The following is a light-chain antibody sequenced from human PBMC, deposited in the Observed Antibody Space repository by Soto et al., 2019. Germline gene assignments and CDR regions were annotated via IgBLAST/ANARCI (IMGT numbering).Light chain of an antibody. CDR2: TLS. V-gene: IGKV2-40*01. CDR3: MQRKEFPYT. CDR1: QSLLYSDGNTY. J-gene: IGKJ2*01. Sequence: DVVMTQSPLSLPVTLGQPASISCRSSQSLLYSDGNTYLDWYLQKPGQSPQLLIYTLSYRASGVPDRFSVSGSGTDFTLKISRLEAEDVGVYYCMQRKEFPYTFGQGTKLEIK.